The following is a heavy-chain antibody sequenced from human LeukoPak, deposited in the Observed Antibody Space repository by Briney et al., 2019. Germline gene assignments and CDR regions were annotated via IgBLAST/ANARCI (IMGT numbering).Heavy chain of an antibody. Sequence: GGSLRLSCAASGFTFSSYGMHWVRQAPGKGLEWVAVISYDGSNKYYADSVKGRFTISRDNSKNTLYLQVNSLRAEDTAVYYCAKDSSEYSSSFDYWGQGTLVTVSS. CDR2: ISYDGSNK. CDR3: AKDSSEYSSSFDY. V-gene: IGHV3-30*18. J-gene: IGHJ4*02. D-gene: IGHD6-6*01. CDR1: GFTFSSYG.